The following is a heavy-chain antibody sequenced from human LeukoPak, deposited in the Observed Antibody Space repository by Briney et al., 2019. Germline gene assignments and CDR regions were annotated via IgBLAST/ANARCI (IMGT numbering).Heavy chain of an antibody. D-gene: IGHD3-10*01. CDR1: GFTFSSYA. Sequence: GGSLRLSCAASGFTFSSYAMSWVRQAPGKGLEWVSGISGSGGSTYYADSVKGRFTISRDNSKNTLYLQMNSLRAEDTAVYYCAQKGYGSLTYFDSWGQGTLVTVSS. J-gene: IGHJ4*02. CDR2: ISGSGGST. CDR3: AQKGYGSLTYFDS. V-gene: IGHV3-23*01.